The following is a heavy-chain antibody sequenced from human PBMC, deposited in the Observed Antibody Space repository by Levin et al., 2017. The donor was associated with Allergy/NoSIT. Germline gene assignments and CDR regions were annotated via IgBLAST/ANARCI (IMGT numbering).Heavy chain of an antibody. D-gene: IGHD6-6*01. CDR1: GYTFSSYH. CDR3: VRTKYSSSYDWFDP. CDR2: INPSGGSR. Sequence: GGSLRLSCKASGYTFSSYHIQWVRQAPGRRLERMEGINPSGGSRSYAQQFQGRVTMTSDTSTSTVYMELSGLRSEDTAVYYCVRTKYSSSYDWFDPWGQGTLVTVSS. J-gene: IGHJ5*02. V-gene: IGHV1-46*01.